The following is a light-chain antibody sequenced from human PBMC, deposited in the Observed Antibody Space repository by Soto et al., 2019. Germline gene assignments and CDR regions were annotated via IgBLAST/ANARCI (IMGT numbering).Light chain of an antibody. V-gene: IGKV3-20*01. CDR3: QQYASSPAWT. CDR2: GAS. J-gene: IGKJ1*01. CDR1: QSVSSSY. Sequence: EIVLTQSPATLSLSPGEGATLSCRASQSVSSSYLAWYQQKPDQAPRLLIYGASSRATGIPDRFSGSGSGTDFTLTISRLEPEDFAVYYCQQYASSPAWTFGPGTKVDIK.